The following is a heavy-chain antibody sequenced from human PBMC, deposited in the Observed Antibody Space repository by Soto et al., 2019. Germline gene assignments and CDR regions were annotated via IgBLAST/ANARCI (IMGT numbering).Heavy chain of an antibody. CDR3: ARAPYYYDSSGMLWY. Sequence: LRLSCAASGFTFSSYGMHWVRQAPGKGLEWVAVIWYDGSNKYYADSVKGRFTISRDNSKNTLYLQMNSLRAEDTAVYYCARAPYYYDSSGMLWYWGQGTLVTVSS. J-gene: IGHJ4*02. CDR2: IWYDGSNK. CDR1: GFTFSSYG. V-gene: IGHV3-33*01. D-gene: IGHD3-22*01.